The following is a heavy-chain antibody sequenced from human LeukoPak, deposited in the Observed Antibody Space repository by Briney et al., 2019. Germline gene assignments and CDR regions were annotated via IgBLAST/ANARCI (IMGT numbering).Heavy chain of an antibody. CDR1: EFTFSAYW. Sequence: SGGSLRLSCAASEFTFSAYWMHWVRQAPGKGLVWVSRIRGDGSMTNYADSVKGRFTISRDNAKNTLYLQMNSPRLEDTAVYYCARENLAAAADYWGQGTVVTVSS. CDR3: ARENLAAAADY. CDR2: IRGDGSMT. D-gene: IGHD6-25*01. J-gene: IGHJ4*02. V-gene: IGHV3-74*01.